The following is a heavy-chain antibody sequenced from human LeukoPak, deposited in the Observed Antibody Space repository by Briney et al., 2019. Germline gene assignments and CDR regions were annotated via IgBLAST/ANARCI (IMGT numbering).Heavy chain of an antibody. Sequence: SQTLSLTCTVSGGSISSGSYYWSWIRQPAGKGLEWIGRIYTSGSTNYNPSLKSRVTISVDTSKNQFSLKLSSVTAADTAVYYCARGWYFDLWGRGTLVTVSS. V-gene: IGHV4-61*02. CDR3: ARGWYFDL. CDR2: IYTSGST. CDR1: GGSISSGSYY. J-gene: IGHJ2*01.